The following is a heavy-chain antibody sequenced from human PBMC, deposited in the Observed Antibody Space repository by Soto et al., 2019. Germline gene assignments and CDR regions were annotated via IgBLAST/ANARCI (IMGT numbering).Heavy chain of an antibody. Sequence: GGSLGLACAASGVTFSSYAMSWVRQAPGKGLEWVSAISGSGGSTYYADSVKGRFTISRDNSKNTLYLQMNSLRAEDTAVYYWAKDQQTIVLMVYAIQGEFAYWGQGTLVTISS. D-gene: IGHD2-8*01. CDR1: GVTFSSYA. CDR2: ISGSGGST. J-gene: IGHJ4*02. V-gene: IGHV3-23*01. CDR3: AKDQQTIVLMVYAIQGEFAY.